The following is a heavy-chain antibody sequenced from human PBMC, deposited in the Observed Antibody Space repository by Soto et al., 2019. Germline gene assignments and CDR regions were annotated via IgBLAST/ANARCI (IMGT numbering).Heavy chain of an antibody. V-gene: IGHV3-72*01. J-gene: IGHJ4*02. CDR1: GFTFSDHY. CDR3: ARDRGGEYYFDY. Sequence: GGSLRLSCAASGFTFSDHYMDWVRQAPGKGLEWVGRTRNKANSYTTEYAASVKGRFTISRDDSKNSLYLQMNSLKTEDTAVYYCARDRGGEYYFDYWGQGTLVTVSS. D-gene: IGHD3-10*01. CDR2: TRNKANSYTT.